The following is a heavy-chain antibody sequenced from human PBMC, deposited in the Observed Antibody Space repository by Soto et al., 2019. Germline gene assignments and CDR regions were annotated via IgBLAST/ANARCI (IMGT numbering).Heavy chain of an antibody. V-gene: IGHV3-23*01. CDR2: ISGSGGST. CDR3: AKFSYSNYDNGPMRDY. J-gene: IGHJ4*02. Sequence: PGESQGLSYAASGVPFSSYAMSLVSPAQGKGLEWVSAISGSGGSTYYADSVKGRFTISRDNSKNTLYLQMNSLRAEDTAVYYCAKFSYSNYDNGPMRDYWGQGTLVTFSS. CDR1: GVPFSSYA. D-gene: IGHD4-4*01.